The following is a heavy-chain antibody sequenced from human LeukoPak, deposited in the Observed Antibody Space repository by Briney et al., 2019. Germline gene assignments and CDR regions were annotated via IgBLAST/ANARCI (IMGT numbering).Heavy chain of an antibody. J-gene: IGHJ3*02. CDR3: ARDHYYGSGSPPGDTFDI. CDR2: IKQDGSEK. CDR1: GFTFSSYW. V-gene: IGHV3-7*01. Sequence: GGSLRLSCAASGFTFSSYWMSWVRQAPGKGLEWVANIKQDGSEKYYVDSVKGRFTISRDNSKNTLYLQMNSLRAEDTAVYYCARDHYYGSGSPPGDTFDIWGQGTMVTVSS. D-gene: IGHD3-10*01.